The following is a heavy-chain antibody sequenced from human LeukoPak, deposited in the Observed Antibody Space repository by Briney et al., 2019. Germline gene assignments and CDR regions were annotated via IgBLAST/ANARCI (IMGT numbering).Heavy chain of an antibody. CDR3: AREEVGATGYFDY. J-gene: IGHJ4*02. V-gene: IGHV3-33*01. CDR1: GFTFSSYG. Sequence: GGSLRLSCAASGFTFSSYGMHWVRQAPGKGLEWVAVIWYDGSNKYYADSVKGRFTISRDNSKNTLYLQMNSLRAEDTAVYYCAREEVGATGYFDYWGQGTLVTVSS. CDR2: IWYDGSNK. D-gene: IGHD1-26*01.